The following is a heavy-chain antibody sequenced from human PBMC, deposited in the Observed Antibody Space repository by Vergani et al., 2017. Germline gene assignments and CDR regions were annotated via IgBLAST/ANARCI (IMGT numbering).Heavy chain of an antibody. CDR2: IYYDGSKK. J-gene: IGHJ6*03. CDR1: GFTFSTYA. Sequence: QVQLVESRGGVVQPGRSLTLSCTSSGFTFSTYAMHWVRQAPGKGLEWVAIIYYDGSKKYYADSVKGRFTISRDNSRNTLDLLMSSLRAEDTAIYYCVREGSYCGSTTCRNPSYVYYYHMDVWGEGTTVTVSS. D-gene: IGHD2-21*01. V-gene: IGHV3-33*01. CDR3: VREGSYCGSTTCRNPSYVYYYHMDV.